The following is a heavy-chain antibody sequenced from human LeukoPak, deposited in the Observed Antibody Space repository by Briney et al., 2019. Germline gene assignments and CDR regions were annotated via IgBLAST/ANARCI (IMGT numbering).Heavy chain of an antibody. CDR2: IKQDGSEK. CDR3: ARGRQLLSSSTFDP. D-gene: IGHD2-2*01. CDR1: GLTFSSYW. Sequence: AGSMRLSSANCGLTFSSYWLGWLRNAPGKRLEWVANIKQDGSEKYYVDSVKGRFTISRDNAKNSLYLQMNSLRAEDTAVYYCARGRQLLSSSTFDPWGQGTLVTVSS. V-gene: IGHV3-7*01. J-gene: IGHJ5*02.